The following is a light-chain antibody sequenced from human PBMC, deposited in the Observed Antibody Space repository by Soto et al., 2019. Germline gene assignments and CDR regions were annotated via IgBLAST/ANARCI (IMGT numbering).Light chain of an antibody. V-gene: IGKV3-20*01. J-gene: IGKJ1*01. CDR1: QSVSSSY. CDR2: GAS. CDR3: QQYGSLWT. Sequence: EIVLTQSPGTLSLSPGERATLSCRASQSVSSSYLAWYQQKPGQAPRLLIYGASSRATGIPDRFSGNGSGTDFTLTISRLEPEDFAVYYCQQYGSLWTFGQGTKVEIK.